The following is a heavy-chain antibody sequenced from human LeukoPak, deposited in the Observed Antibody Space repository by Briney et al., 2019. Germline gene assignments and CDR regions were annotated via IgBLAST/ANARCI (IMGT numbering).Heavy chain of an antibody. Sequence: PSETPSLTCTGSGGSISSYYWSWIRQPPGKGLEWIGYIYYSGSTNYNPSLKSRVTISVDTSKNQFSLKLSSVTAADTAVYYCAGIAVAGTNWFDPWGQGTLVTVSS. J-gene: IGHJ5*02. CDR1: GGSISSYY. D-gene: IGHD6-19*01. CDR3: AGIAVAGTNWFDP. CDR2: IYYSGST. V-gene: IGHV4-59*01.